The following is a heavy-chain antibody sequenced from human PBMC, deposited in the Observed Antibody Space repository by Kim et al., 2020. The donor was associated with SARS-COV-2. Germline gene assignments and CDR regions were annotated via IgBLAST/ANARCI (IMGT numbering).Heavy chain of an antibody. CDR2: ISYDGSNK. CDR3: AGNDYGDY. Sequence: GGSLRLSCAASGFTFSSYAMHWVRQAPGKGLEWVAVISYDGSNKYYADSVKGRFTISRDNSKNTLYLQMNSLRTEDTAVYYCAGNDYGDYWGQGTLVTVSS. CDR1: GFTFSSYA. V-gene: IGHV3-30-3*01. J-gene: IGHJ4*02.